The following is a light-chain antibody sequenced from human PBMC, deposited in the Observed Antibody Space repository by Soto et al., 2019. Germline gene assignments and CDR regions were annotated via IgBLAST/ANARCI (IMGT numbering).Light chain of an antibody. CDR2: KAS. CDR3: QQYNSYSPT. J-gene: IGKJ1*01. Sequence: DIQMTQSPSTLSACVGDRVTITCRASQTISSWLAWYQRKPGKAPKLLIYKASTLESGVPSRFSGSGSGTEFTLTISGLQPGDSATYYCQQYNSYSPTFGQGTKVDI. V-gene: IGKV1-5*03. CDR1: QTISSW.